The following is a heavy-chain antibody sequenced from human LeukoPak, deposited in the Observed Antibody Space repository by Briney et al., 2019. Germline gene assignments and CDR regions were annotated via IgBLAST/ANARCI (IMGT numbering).Heavy chain of an antibody. D-gene: IGHD6-6*01. CDR1: GFTFSSYW. J-gene: IGHJ4*02. V-gene: IGHV3-7*03. Sequence: GGSLRLSCAASGFTFSSYWMSWVRQAPGKGLEWAANIKQDESEKYYVDSVKGRFTISRDNAKNSQYLQMNSLRVEDTAVYYCARVLDSSSWNYWGQGTLVTVSS. CDR3: ARVLDSSSWNY. CDR2: IKQDESEK.